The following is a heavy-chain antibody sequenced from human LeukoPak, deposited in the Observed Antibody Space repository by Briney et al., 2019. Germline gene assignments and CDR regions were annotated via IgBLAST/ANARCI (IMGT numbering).Heavy chain of an antibody. Sequence: PSETLSLTCAVSGGSISSGGYPWSWIRQPPGKGLEWIGYIYHSGGTYYNPSLKSRVTISVDRSKNQFSLKLSSVTAADTAVYYCARLHYDSSGYFGGNWFDPWGQGTLVTVSS. D-gene: IGHD3-22*01. CDR1: GGSISSGGYP. CDR3: ARLHYDSSGYFGGNWFDP. J-gene: IGHJ5*02. CDR2: IYHSGGT. V-gene: IGHV4-30-2*01.